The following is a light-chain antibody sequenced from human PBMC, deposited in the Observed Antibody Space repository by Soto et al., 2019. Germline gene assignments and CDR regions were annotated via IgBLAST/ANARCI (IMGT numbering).Light chain of an antibody. J-gene: IGKJ5*01. CDR1: QGIGDT. CDR2: DTS. CDR3: QHLNSYPPIT. Sequence: EIVMTQSPATLSVSPGEGATLSCRASQGIGDTLAWYQQKPGQTPRLLIYDTSIRATGVPARFSGSRSGAEFTLTISSLQSEDFAVYYCQHLNSYPPITFGQGTRLEIK. V-gene: IGKV3-15*01.